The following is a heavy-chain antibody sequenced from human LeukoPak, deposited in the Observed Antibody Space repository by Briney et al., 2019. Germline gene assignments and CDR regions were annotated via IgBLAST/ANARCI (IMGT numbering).Heavy chain of an antibody. Sequence: GESLKISCNGSGYSFSNFWIGWVRQMPGRGLEWVGFIYPGDSETRYSPSFQGQVTISVDRSISTAYLQWSSLKASDTAKYYCTRPQGGYSTSSRDYNYYKDVWGKGTTVTVSS. V-gene: IGHV5-51*01. CDR3: TRPQGGYSTSSRDYNYYKDV. J-gene: IGHJ6*03. CDR1: GYSFSNFW. CDR2: IYPGDSET. D-gene: IGHD4-11*01.